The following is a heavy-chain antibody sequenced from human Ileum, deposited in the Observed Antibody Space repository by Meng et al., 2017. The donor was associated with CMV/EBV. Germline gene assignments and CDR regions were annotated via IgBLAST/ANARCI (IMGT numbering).Heavy chain of an antibody. CDR3: AREGSRRVTISESSFDP. CDR1: GGAFSSYT. J-gene: IGHJ5*02. CDR2: IIPITGMT. V-gene: IGHV1-69*04. Sequence: SVKVSCKVSGGAFSSYTFSWLRQAPGQGLEWMGRIIPITGMTKYGQKFQGRVTITADKSTATAYMELVSLRSDDTAVYFCAREGSRRVTISESSFDPWGQGTRVTVSS. D-gene: IGHD3-10*01.